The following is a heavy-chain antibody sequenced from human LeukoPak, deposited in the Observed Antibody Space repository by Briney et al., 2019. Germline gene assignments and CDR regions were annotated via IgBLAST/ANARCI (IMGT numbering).Heavy chain of an antibody. CDR3: ARGSNCSSTSCYLSEPDY. CDR1: GGSFSGYY. J-gene: IGHJ4*02. V-gene: IGHV4-34*01. CDR2: INHSGST. Sequence: SETLSLTCAVYGGSFSGYYWSWIRQPPGKGLEWIGEINHSGSTNYNPSLKSRLTISVDTSKNQFSLKLSSVTAADTAVYYCARGSNCSSTSCYLSEPDYWGQGTLVTVSS. D-gene: IGHD2-2*01.